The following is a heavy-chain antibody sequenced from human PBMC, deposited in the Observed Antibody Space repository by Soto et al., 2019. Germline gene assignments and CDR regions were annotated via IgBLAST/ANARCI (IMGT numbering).Heavy chain of an antibody. V-gene: IGHV1-18*01. Sequence: ASVKVSCKASGYTFTSYGISWVRQAPGQGLEWMGWISAYNGNTNYAQKLQGRVTMTTDTSTSTAYMELRSLRSDDTAVYYCAREPNFDILTGYYYYGMDVWGQATTVTVSS. CDR1: GYTFTSYG. CDR3: AREPNFDILTGYYYYGMDV. CDR2: ISAYNGNT. D-gene: IGHD3-9*01. J-gene: IGHJ6*02.